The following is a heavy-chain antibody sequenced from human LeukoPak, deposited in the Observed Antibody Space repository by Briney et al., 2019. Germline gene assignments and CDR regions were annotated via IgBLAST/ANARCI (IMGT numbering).Heavy chain of an antibody. CDR3: AKRYSVHWYYFDY. D-gene: IGHD1-26*01. Sequence: GGSLRLSCAASGFTFSSYGMHWVRQAPGKGLEWVAVISSDGSNKYYADSVKGRFTISRDNSKNTLYLQMNSLRADDTAVYYCAKRYSVHWYYFDYWGQGTLVTVSS. CDR1: GFTFSSYG. CDR2: ISSDGSNK. J-gene: IGHJ4*02. V-gene: IGHV3-30*18.